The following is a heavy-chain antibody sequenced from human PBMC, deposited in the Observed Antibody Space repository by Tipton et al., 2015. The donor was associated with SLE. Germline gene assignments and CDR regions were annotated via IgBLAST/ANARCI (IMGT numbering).Heavy chain of an antibody. D-gene: IGHD5-18*01. CDR2: IYTSGST. J-gene: IGHJ4*02. CDR3: ARDLGGGYSYGYDY. V-gene: IGHV4-61*02. Sequence: TLSLTCTVSGGSLSSGSYYWSWIRQPAGKGLEWIGRIYTSGSTNYNPSLKSRVTIPVDTSKNQFSLKLSSVTAADTAVYYCARDLGGGYSYGYDYWGQGTLVTVSS. CDR1: GGSLSSGSYY.